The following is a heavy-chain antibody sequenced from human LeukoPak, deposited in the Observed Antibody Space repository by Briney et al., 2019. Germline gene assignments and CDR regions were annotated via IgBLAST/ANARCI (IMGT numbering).Heavy chain of an antibody. D-gene: IGHD6-13*01. V-gene: IGHV3-23*01. CDR3: VKDSRMAAVGKFDS. Sequence: GGSLRLSCAASGFTFYRYAMAWVRRAPGKGLERVLSVSGSGATTNFADPVRGRFSISRDNSKNTLYLQMSRLGAEDTAVYYCVKDSRMAAVGKFDSWGQGTLVTVSS. J-gene: IGHJ4*02. CDR1: GFTFYRYA. CDR2: VSGSGATT.